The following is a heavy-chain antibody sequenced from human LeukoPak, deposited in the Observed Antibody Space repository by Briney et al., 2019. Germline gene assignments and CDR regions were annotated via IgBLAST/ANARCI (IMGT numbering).Heavy chain of an antibody. CDR2: IRYDGSEK. V-gene: IGHV3-7*01. CDR1: GFTFNNYW. J-gene: IGHJ4*02. CDR3: AREYYDFWSGYYDY. Sequence: GGSLRLSCEASGFTFNNYWMSWVRQAPGKGLEWVANIRYDGSEKYYVDSVKGRFTISRDNSKNTLYLQMNSLRAEDTAVYYCAREYYDFWSGYYDYWGQGTLVTVSS. D-gene: IGHD3-3*01.